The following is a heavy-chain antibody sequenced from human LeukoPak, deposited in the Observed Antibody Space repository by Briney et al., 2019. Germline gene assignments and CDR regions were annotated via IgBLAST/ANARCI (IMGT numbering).Heavy chain of an antibody. D-gene: IGHD4-4*01. CDR3: AREVRHDYSNHDAFDI. V-gene: IGHV1-8*01. CDR2: MNPNSGNT. CDR1: GYTFTSYD. Sequence: ASVKVSCKASGYTFTSYDINWVRQATGQGLEWMGWMNPNSGNTGYAQKFQGRVTMTRNTSISTAYMELSSLRSEDTAVYYCAREVRHDYSNHDAFDIWGQGTMVTVSS. J-gene: IGHJ3*02.